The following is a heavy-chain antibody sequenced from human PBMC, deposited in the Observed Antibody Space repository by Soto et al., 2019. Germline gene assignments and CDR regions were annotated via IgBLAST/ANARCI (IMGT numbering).Heavy chain of an antibody. CDR3: ARHRRYDFWSGYYYYYYGMDV. CDR1: GYSFTSYW. V-gene: IGHV5-51*01. CDR2: IYPGDSDT. J-gene: IGHJ6*02. Sequence: ESLKISCKGSGYSFTSYWIGWVRQMPGKGLEWMGIIYPGDSDTRYSPSFQGQVTISADKSISTAYLQWSSLKASDTAMYYCARHRRYDFWSGYYYYYYGMDVWGQGTTVTVSS. D-gene: IGHD3-3*01.